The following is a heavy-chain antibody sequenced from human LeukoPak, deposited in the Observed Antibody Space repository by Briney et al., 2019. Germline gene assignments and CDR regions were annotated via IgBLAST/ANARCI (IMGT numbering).Heavy chain of an antibody. CDR3: ARSPYDILTGYHNAFDY. V-gene: IGHV1-2*04. Sequence: ASVKVSCKASGYTFTGYYMHWVRQAPGQGLEWMGWINPNSGGTNYAQKFQGWVTMTRDTSISTAYMELSRLRSDDTAVYYCARSPYDILTGYHNAFDYWGQGTLVTVSS. J-gene: IGHJ4*02. D-gene: IGHD3-9*01. CDR2: INPNSGGT. CDR1: GYTFTGYY.